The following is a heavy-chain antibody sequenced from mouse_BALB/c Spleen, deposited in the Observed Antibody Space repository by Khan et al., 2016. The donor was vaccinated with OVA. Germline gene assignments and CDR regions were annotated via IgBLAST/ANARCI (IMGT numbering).Heavy chain of an antibody. CDR2: ISSGGDYT. J-gene: IGHJ3*01. D-gene: IGHD4-1*01. CDR1: GFTFSSYS. CDR3: ADRLTGSFAY. V-gene: IGHV5-6*01. Sequence: EVELVESGGDLVKPGGSLKLSCAASGFTFSSYSMSWVRQTPDKRLEWVASISSGGDYTYYPDSVKGRFIISRDNAKNTLYLQMSDLKSEDTAMYYCADRLTGSFAYWGQGTLVTVSA.